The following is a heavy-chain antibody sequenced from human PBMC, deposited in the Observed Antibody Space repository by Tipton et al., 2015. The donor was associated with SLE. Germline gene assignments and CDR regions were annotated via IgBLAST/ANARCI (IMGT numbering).Heavy chain of an antibody. CDR1: GGSINSHF. V-gene: IGHV4-59*11. CDR3: AGQEYYYGMDV. CDR2: IYYSGGN. Sequence: TLSLTCTVSGGSINSHFWSWIRQPPGKGLEWIGYIYYSGGNNYNPSLKSRVTITVDTSKNQFSLKLSSVTTADTAVYYCAGQEYYYGMDVWGQGTTVTVSS. J-gene: IGHJ6*02.